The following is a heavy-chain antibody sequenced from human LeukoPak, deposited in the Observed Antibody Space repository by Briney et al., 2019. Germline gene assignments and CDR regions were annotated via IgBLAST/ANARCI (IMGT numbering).Heavy chain of an antibody. Sequence: GGSLRLSCAASGFTFSSHSMNWVRQAPGKGLEWVSSISSSSSYIYYADSVKGRFTISRDNAKNSLYLQMNSLRAEDTAVYYCARVTGDYGGNSADYWGQGTLVTVSS. J-gene: IGHJ4*02. CDR1: GFTFSSHS. CDR3: ARVTGDYGGNSADY. D-gene: IGHD4-23*01. V-gene: IGHV3-21*01. CDR2: ISSSSSYI.